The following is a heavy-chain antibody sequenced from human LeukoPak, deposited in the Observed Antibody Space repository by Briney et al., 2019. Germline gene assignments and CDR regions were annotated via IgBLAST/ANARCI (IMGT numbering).Heavy chain of an antibody. CDR3: ARNRFNYYDSSGYYLHP. CDR2: ISSSSSYI. D-gene: IGHD3-22*01. CDR1: GFTFSSYS. V-gene: IGHV3-21*01. Sequence: NTGGSLRLSCAASGFTFSSYSMNWDRQAPGKGLEWVSSISSSSSYIYYADSVKGRFTISRDNAKNSLYLQMNSLRAEDTAVYYCARNRFNYYDSSGYYLHPWGQGTMVTVSS. J-gene: IGHJ3*01.